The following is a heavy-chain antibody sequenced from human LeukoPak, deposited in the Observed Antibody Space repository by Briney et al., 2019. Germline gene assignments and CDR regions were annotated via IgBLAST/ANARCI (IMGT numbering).Heavy chain of an antibody. J-gene: IGHJ5*02. CDR3: ARGGITMVRGVMRLSWFDP. D-gene: IGHD3-10*01. V-gene: IGHV1-18*01. Sequence: EASVKVSCKASGYTFTSYGISWVRQAPGQGLEWMGWISAYNGNTNYAQKLQGRVTMTTDTSTSTAYMELRSLRSDDTAVYYCARGGITMVRGVMRLSWFDPWGQGTLVTVSS. CDR1: GYTFTSYG. CDR2: ISAYNGNT.